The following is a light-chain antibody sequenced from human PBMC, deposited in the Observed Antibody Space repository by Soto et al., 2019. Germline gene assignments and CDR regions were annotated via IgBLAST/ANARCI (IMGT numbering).Light chain of an antibody. CDR2: GAS. V-gene: IGKV3-20*01. J-gene: IGKJ5*01. CDR1: QSFSSSY. CDR3: QQYGSSPT. Sequence: EIVLTHSPGTLSLSPGERATLSCRASQSFSSSYLAWYQQTPSQAPRLLIYGASSRATGIPDRFSSRGSWTDCTLTISRLEPEDFAVYYCQQYGSSPTFGQGTPLEIK.